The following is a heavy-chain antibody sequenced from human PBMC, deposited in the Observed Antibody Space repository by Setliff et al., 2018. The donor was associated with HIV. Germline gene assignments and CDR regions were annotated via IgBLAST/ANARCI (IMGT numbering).Heavy chain of an antibody. J-gene: IGHJ4*02. V-gene: IGHV1-46*01. CDR2: INPSGGRT. D-gene: IGHD1-20*01. CDR3: ATRLYPYDTGRQYNALGHFES. CDR1: GGTFTNHG. Sequence: ASVKVSCKASGGTFTNHGIGWVRQAPGQGLEWMGLINPSGGRTSYAQKFQGRLTMTRDTSRSTVYMELSSLTSEDTAVYYCATRLYPYDTGRQYNALGHFESWGQGTLVTVSS.